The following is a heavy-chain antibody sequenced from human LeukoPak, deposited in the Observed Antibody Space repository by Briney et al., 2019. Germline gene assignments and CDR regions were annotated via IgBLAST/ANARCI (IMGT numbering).Heavy chain of an antibody. Sequence: ASVKVSCKASGYTFTSYGISWVRQAPGQGLEWMGWISAYNGNTNYAQKLQGSVTMTTDTSTSTAYMELRSLRSDDTAVYYCARDAGIQLWLYAFDIWGQGTMVTVSS. D-gene: IGHD5-18*01. J-gene: IGHJ3*02. CDR3: ARDAGIQLWLYAFDI. CDR1: GYTFTSYG. V-gene: IGHV1-18*01. CDR2: ISAYNGNT.